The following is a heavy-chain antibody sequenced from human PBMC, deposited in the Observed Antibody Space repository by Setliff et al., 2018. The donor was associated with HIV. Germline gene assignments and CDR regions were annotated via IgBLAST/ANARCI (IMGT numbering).Heavy chain of an antibody. CDR1: GGSVSSSGYY. CDR2: VYYTGST. V-gene: IGHV4-39*07. CDR3: ARGGYIAARFYHFDY. J-gene: IGHJ4*02. Sequence: KPSETLSLTCTLSGGSVSSSGYYWGWLRQPPGQGPEWIGSVYYTGSTYYSLSLNSRVTISVDTSKNQFSLKLSSVTAADTAVYYCARGGYIAARFYHFDYWGQGLLVTVSS. D-gene: IGHD6-6*01.